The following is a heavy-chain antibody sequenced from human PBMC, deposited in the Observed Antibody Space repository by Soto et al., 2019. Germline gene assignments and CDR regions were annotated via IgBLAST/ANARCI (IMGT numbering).Heavy chain of an antibody. J-gene: IGHJ6*04. CDR1: GGSISSYY. Sequence: GPRPGGASETLSLTCTVSGGSISSYYWSWIRRPPGKGLEWIGYIYYSGSTNYNPSLKSRVTISVQTSKNQFSLKLSFVTAAYPAVYYCARHGPYCSSTSCSYGDVGGKGTTVTAPQ. CDR2: IYYSGST. D-gene: IGHD2-2*01. CDR3: ARHGPYCSSTSCSYGDV. V-gene: IGHV4-59*08.